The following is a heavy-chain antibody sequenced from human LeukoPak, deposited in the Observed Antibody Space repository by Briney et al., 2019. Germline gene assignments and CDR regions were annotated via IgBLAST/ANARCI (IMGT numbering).Heavy chain of an antibody. J-gene: IGHJ4*02. CDR2: IYYSGST. V-gene: IGHV4-39*01. CDR1: GGSISSSSYY. D-gene: IGHD6-19*01. Sequence: SETLSLICTVSGGSISSSSYYWGWIRQPPGKGLEWIGSIYYSGSTYYNPSLKSRVTISVDTSKNQFSLKLSSVTAADTAVYYCARHWGSSGWNYFDYWGQGTLVTVSS. CDR3: ARHWGSSGWNYFDY.